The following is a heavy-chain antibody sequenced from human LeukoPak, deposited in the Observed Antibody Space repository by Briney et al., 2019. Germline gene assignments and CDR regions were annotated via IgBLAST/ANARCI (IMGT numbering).Heavy chain of an antibody. CDR1: GGSISSSSYY. Sequence: SETLSLTCTVSGGSISSSSYYWGWIRQPPGKGLEWIGSIYYSGSTYYNPPLKSRVTISVDTSKNQFSLKLSSVTAADTAVYYCGVVQLAHFDYWGQGTLVTVSS. J-gene: IGHJ4*02. D-gene: IGHD6-13*01. CDR3: GVVQLAHFDY. V-gene: IGHV4-39*01. CDR2: IYYSGST.